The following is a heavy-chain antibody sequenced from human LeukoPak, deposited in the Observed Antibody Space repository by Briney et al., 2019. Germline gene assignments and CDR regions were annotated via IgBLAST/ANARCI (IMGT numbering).Heavy chain of an antibody. CDR3: ASRVLRGAFEGY. CDR1: GGSFSGYY. CDR2: INHSGST. D-gene: IGHD3-3*01. Sequence: SETLSLTCAVYGGSFSGYYWSWIRQPPGKGLEWIGEINHSGSTNYNPSLKSRVTISVDTSKNQFSLKLSSVTAADTAVYYCASRVLRGAFEGYWGQGTLVTVSS. V-gene: IGHV4-34*01. J-gene: IGHJ4*02.